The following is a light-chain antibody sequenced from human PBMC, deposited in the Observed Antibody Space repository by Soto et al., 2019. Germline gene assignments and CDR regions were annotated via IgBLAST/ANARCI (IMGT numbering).Light chain of an antibody. CDR3: QQRSTWPLT. V-gene: IGKV3-11*01. CDR1: QSISSH. Sequence: EIVLTQSPATLSLSPGERATLSCRASQSISSHLAWYQQKPGQAPRLLMYDASNRATGILARFSGSGSGTDFTLTTSSLEPEDFAVYYCQQRSTWPLTFGGGTKVEIK. CDR2: DAS. J-gene: IGKJ4*01.